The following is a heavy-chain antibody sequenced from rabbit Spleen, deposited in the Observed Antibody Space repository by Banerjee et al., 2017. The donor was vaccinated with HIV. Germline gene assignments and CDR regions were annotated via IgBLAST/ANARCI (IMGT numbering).Heavy chain of an antibody. D-gene: IGHD2-1*01. CDR1: GFSFSTSYY. CDR3: ARGSAAMTMLITGYYLEL. V-gene: IGHV1S45*01. CDR2: GYPDGIGST. J-gene: IGHJ4*01. Sequence: QEQLEESGGDLVKPEGSLTLTCTASGFSFSTSYYICWVRQAPGKGLEWIGCGYPDGIGSTAYASWAKGRFTISKTSSTTVTLQMTSLTAADTATYFCARGSAAMTMLITGYYLELWGPGTLVTVS.